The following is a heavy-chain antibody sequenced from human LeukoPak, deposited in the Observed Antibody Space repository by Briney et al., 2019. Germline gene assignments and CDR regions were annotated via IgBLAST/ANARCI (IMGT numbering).Heavy chain of an antibody. V-gene: IGHV4-39*01. D-gene: IGHD3-22*01. J-gene: IGHJ4*02. CDR2: IYYSGGT. CDR1: GGSISSSSTYH. Sequence: SETLSLTCTVSGGSISSSSTYHWGWIRQPPGEGLEWIGNIYYSGGTYYKPSLKSRVIISLDTSKNQFSLKLNSVTAADTAVYYCARQHSSGLDYWGQGTLVTVSS. CDR3: ARQHSSGLDY.